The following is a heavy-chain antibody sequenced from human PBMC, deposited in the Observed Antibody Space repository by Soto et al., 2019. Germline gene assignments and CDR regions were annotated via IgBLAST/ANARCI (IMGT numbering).Heavy chain of an antibody. Sequence: ASVKVSCKASGYTFSDYYIHWVRQAPGQGLEWMGWINPNSGGTKYAPKFQGGVTITRDTSITTAYMELSRLRSGDTAVYYCAREPATAKPEGVDFWGQGTLGTVSA. J-gene: IGHJ4*02. CDR2: INPNSGGT. CDR1: GYTFSDYY. V-gene: IGHV1-2*02. D-gene: IGHD1-1*01. CDR3: AREPATAKPEGVDF.